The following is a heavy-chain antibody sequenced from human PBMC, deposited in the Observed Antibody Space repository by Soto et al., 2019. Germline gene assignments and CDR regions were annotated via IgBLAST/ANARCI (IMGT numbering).Heavy chain of an antibody. CDR1: GFTFISVA. CDR2: ITDSGGST. Sequence: PGGSLRLSCAASGFTFISVAMAWGRQAPGKGLEWVSSITDSGGSTDYADSVKGRFTISRDNSRNTLYLQMNSLRADDTAVYYCAKLYWNPRYFDYWGQGTRVTVSS. D-gene: IGHD1-1*01. CDR3: AKLYWNPRYFDY. V-gene: IGHV3-23*01. J-gene: IGHJ4*02.